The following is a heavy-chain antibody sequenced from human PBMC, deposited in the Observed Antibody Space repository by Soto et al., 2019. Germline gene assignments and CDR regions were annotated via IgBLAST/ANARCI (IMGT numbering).Heavy chain of an antibody. CDR3: VRGGGVDVVTPTRIVFDY. CDR1: GYTFTGNY. Sequence: QVQLVQSGAEVKKPGASVKVSCKVSGYTFTGNYMHWMRQAPGQGPEWIGWINPRNGDTDYAQKCQGRVTITRDTSISTAYMDLSRLTSDDTAIYFCVRGGGVDVVTPTRIVFDYWGQGTLLTVSS. D-gene: IGHD2-21*02. V-gene: IGHV1-2*02. J-gene: IGHJ4*02. CDR2: INPRNGDT.